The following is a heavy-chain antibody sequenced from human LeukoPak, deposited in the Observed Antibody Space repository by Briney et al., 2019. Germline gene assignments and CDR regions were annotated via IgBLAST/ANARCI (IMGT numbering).Heavy chain of an antibody. Sequence: PSETLSLTCVVYGGSISNYYWSWIRQPPGKGLEWIGEINHRGGTNYHPSLKSRVTISIDTSHYKFSLKLNSVTAADTAVYYCARVPLQFQEPFDYWGQGTLVTVSS. CDR1: GGSISNYY. V-gene: IGHV4-34*01. CDR2: INHRGGT. D-gene: IGHD5-24*01. J-gene: IGHJ4*02. CDR3: ARVPLQFQEPFDY.